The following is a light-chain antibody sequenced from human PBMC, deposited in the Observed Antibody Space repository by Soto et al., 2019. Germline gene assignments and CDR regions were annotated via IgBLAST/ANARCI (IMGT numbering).Light chain of an antibody. J-gene: IGKJ4*01. CDR1: QDISHC. CDR2: TAS. Sequence: DIQMTQSPSSVSASVGDRVTITCRASQDISHCLAWFQQIPGEAPRLLIYTASSLHSGVPSRFSGSGSGTDFTLTIISLQPEDFATYYCQQGNSFPLTFGGGTRVEI. V-gene: IGKV1-12*01. CDR3: QQGNSFPLT.